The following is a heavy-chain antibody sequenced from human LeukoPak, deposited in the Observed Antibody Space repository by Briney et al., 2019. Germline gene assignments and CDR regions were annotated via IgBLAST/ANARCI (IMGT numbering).Heavy chain of an antibody. J-gene: IGHJ4*02. V-gene: IGHV1-2*02. D-gene: IGHD6-6*01. Sequence: ASVKVSCKASGYIFTGYYMYWVRQAPGQGLEWMEWINPNSGGTNYAQKFQGRVTMTRDTSISTAYMELSRLRSDDTAVYYCARGLRRSSSSYYFDYWGQGTLVTVSS. CDR1: GYIFTGYY. CDR3: ARGLRRSSSSYYFDY. CDR2: INPNSGGT.